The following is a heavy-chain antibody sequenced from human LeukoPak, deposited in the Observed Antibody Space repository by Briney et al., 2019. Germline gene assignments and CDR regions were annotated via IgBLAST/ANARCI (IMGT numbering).Heavy chain of an antibody. CDR2: IRHSDGNT. CDR1: GFTFNIYT. J-gene: IGHJ4*02. Sequence: GGSLRLSCAASGFTFNIYTMYWVRQAPGKGLEWVSGIRHSDGNTYYADSVKGRFTISSDKSKNILFLQMNSLRAEDTAVYYCAKDRRGSGWYGGFDSWGQGMLVTVSA. D-gene: IGHD6-19*01. V-gene: IGHV3-23*01. CDR3: AKDRRGSGWYGGFDS.